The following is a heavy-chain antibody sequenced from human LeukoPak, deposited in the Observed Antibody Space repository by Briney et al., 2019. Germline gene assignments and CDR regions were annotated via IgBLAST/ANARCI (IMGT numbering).Heavy chain of an antibody. D-gene: IGHD3-22*01. Sequence: ASVKVSCKASGYTFTGYYMHWVRQAPGQGLEWMGWINPNSGGTNYAQKFQGRVTMTRDTSISTAYMELSRLRSDDTAVYYCARANSSGYYSHLYYYGMDVWGQGTTVTVSS. J-gene: IGHJ6*02. V-gene: IGHV1-2*02. CDR1: GYTFTGYY. CDR3: ARANSSGYYSHLYYYGMDV. CDR2: INPNSGGT.